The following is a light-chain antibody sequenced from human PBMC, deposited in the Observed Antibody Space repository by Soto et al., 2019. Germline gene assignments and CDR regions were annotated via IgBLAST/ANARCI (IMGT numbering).Light chain of an antibody. CDR1: SSDVGGYNY. CDR3: SSYAGSNNVI. V-gene: IGLV2-8*01. CDR2: EVN. J-gene: IGLJ2*01. Sequence: QSALTQPPSASGSPGQSVTISCTGTSSDVGGYNYVSWYQQHPSKVPKLIIYEVNKRPSGIPDRFSGSKSGTTASLTVSGLQAEDEADYYCSSYAGSNNVIFGGGTKLTVL.